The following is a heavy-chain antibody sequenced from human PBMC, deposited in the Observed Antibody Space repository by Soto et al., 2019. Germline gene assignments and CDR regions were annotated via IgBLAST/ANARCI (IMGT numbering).Heavy chain of an antibody. Sequence: TXSLTCTVSGGSISSGDYYWSWIRQPPGKGLEWIGYIYYSGSTYYNPSLKSRVTISVDTSKNQFSLKLSSVTAAETAVYXXXXXXXXXXXNQPXSSPGMDVWGQGTTVTVSS. J-gene: IGHJ6*02. CDR1: GGSISSGDYY. V-gene: IGHV4-30-4*01. CDR2: IYYSGST. CDR3: XXXXXXXXXNQPXSSPGMDV. D-gene: IGHD6-13*01.